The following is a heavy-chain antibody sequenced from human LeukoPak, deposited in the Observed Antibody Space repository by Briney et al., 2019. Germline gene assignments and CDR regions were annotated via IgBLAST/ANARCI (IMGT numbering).Heavy chain of an antibody. CDR3: ASSGLRPVAATPYYFDY. J-gene: IGHJ4*02. CDR1: GGTFSSYA. V-gene: IGHV1-69*05. CDR2: ISPIFGTA. Sequence: SVKVSCKASGGTFSSYAISWVRQAPGQGLEWMGGISPIFGTANYAQKSQGRVTITTDESTSTAYMELSSLRSEDTAVYYCASSGLRPVAATPYYFDYWGQGTLVTVSS. D-gene: IGHD2-15*01.